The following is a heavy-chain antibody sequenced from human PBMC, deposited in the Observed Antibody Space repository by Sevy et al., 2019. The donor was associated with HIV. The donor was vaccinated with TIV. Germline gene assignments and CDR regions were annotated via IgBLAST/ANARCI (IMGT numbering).Heavy chain of an antibody. V-gene: IGHV3-30-3*01. CDR1: GFTFSNFA. D-gene: IGHD3-22*01. Sequence: GGSLRLSCAASGFTFSNFAMHWVRQAPGKGLEWVAVISYDGSNKYYADSVKGRFTISRDNSKNTLYLQMNSLRTEDTAVYYCANGLPSDSSDYYYSDDYYHGMDVWGQGTTVTVSS. CDR3: ANGLPSDSSDYYYSDDYYHGMDV. CDR2: ISYDGSNK. J-gene: IGHJ6*02.